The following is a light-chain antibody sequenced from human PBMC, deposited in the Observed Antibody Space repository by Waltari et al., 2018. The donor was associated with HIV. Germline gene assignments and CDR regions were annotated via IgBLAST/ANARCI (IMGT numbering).Light chain of an antibody. J-gene: IGLJ3*02. CDR2: HGS. Sequence: QSDLTQPVSVSGSPGQSVTISCTGTAAVIGGSNSAAWYQHHPGKPPKLIIFHGSTRHTGISSRFSGSKSGSAASLTISGLQTEDEADFYCSSYMDCGTLVFGGETKLTVL. CDR3: SSYMDCGTLV. CDR1: AAVIGGSNS. V-gene: IGLV2-14*03.